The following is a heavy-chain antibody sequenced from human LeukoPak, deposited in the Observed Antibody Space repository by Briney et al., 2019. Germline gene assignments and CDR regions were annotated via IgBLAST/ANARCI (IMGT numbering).Heavy chain of an antibody. J-gene: IGHJ6*02. Sequence: SETLSLTCTVSGGSISSYYWSWIRQPAGKGLEWIGRIYTSGSTNYNPSLKSRVTMSVDTPKNQFSLKLSSVTAADTAVYYCARGRDFWSGYHYYYGMDVWGQGTTVTVSS. V-gene: IGHV4-4*07. CDR3: ARGRDFWSGYHYYYGMDV. CDR2: IYTSGST. CDR1: GGSISSYY. D-gene: IGHD3-3*01.